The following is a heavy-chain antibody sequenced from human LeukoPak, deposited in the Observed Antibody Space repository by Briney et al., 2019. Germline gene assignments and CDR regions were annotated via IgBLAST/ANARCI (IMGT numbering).Heavy chain of an antibody. V-gene: IGHV3-21*01. CDR1: GFTFSSYS. CDR2: ISSSSSYI. CDR3: ARDYTVTTKLANPHNAFDI. J-gene: IGHJ3*02. D-gene: IGHD4-11*01. Sequence: PGGSLRLSCAASGFTFSSYSMNWVRQAPGKGLEWVSSISSSSSYIYYADSVKGRFTISRDNAKNSLYLQMNSLRAEDTAVYYCARDYTVTTKLANPHNAFDIWGQGTMVTVSS.